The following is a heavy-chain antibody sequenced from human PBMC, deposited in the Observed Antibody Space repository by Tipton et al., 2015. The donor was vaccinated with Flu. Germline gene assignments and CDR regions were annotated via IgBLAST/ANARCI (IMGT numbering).Heavy chain of an antibody. CDR2: IKQDGSEK. CDR3: AIAMSGYFRSASCYLYYFDY. J-gene: IGHJ4*02. D-gene: IGHD2-2*01. V-gene: IGHV3-7*01. CDR1: GFTLSSYW. Sequence: QLVQSGGGLVQPGGSLRLSCAASGFTLSSYWMSWVRQAPGKGLEWVANIKQDGSEKYYVDSVKGRFTISRDNAKNSLYLQMNRLRAEDTAVYYCAIAMSGYFRSASCYLYYFDYWGQGTLVTVPP.